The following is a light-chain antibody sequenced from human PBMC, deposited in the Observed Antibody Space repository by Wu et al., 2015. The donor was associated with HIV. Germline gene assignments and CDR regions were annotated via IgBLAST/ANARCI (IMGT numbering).Light chain of an antibody. Sequence: EIVLTQSPGTLSLSPGESATLSCRTSQTVTNNYLAWYQQKRGQAPRLIIYDTSTRATGIPDRFSGSGSATDFTLTISRLEPEDFGVYYCQHRSDWPTFGQGTKVEIQ. CDR2: DTS. CDR3: QHRSDWPT. J-gene: IGKJ1*01. CDR1: QTVTNNY. V-gene: IGKV3D-20*02.